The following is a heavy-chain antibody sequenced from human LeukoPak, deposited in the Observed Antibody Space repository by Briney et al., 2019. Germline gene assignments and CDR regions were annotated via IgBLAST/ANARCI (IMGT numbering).Heavy chain of an antibody. CDR1: GGSISSYY. CDR3: TTRPRSGYYIF. Sequence: PSETLSLTCTVSGGSISSYYWSWIRQPPGKGLEWIGYIYYSGSTNYNPSLKSRVTISVDTSKNQFSLKLSSVTAADTAVYYRTTRPRSGYYIFWGQGTLVTVSS. J-gene: IGHJ4*02. V-gene: IGHV4-59*08. D-gene: IGHD3-22*01. CDR2: IYYSGST.